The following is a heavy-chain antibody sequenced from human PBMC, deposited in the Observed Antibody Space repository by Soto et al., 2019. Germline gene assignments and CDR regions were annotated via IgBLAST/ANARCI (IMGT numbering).Heavy chain of an antibody. CDR1: GGSISSGDYY. D-gene: IGHD2-15*01. Sequence: SETLSLTCTVSGGSISSGDYYWSWIRQPPGKGLEWIGYIYYSGSTYYNPSLKSRLTISVDTSKNQFSLKLSSVTAADTAVYYWARYTVVTLGFVGFDPWGQGTLVTVSS. CDR2: IYYSGST. V-gene: IGHV4-30-4*01. J-gene: IGHJ5*02. CDR3: ARYTVVTLGFVGFDP.